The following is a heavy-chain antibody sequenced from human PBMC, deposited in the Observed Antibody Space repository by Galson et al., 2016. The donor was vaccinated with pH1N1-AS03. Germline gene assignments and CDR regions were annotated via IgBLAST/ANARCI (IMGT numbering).Heavy chain of an antibody. J-gene: IGHJ4*02. CDR2: INPSSGGT. V-gene: IGHV1-2*02. Sequence: SVKVSCKASGYTFSDYYMHWVRRAPGQELEWMGWINPSSGGTKYTQKFQGRVTMTRDTSISTAYMELSRLTSDDTAVYFCARGGGSSLDYWGQGTLVPVSS. CDR3: ARGGGSSLDY. CDR1: GYTFSDYY. D-gene: IGHD1-26*01.